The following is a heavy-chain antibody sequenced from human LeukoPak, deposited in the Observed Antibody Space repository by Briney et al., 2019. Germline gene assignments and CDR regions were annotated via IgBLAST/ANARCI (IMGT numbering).Heavy chain of an antibody. J-gene: IGHJ5*02. D-gene: IGHD1-26*01. CDR1: GASVRRDSY. V-gene: IGHV4-61*01. CDR3: ARSRAFNSGAFDP. CDR2: IYNGVNT. Sequence: SQTLSLNYPVSGASVRRDSYWSWIRQPPGLGNNRIAHIYNGVNTNYNPSLKSRVTISVDTSKNQFSLRLNSVTAADTAVYYCARSRAFNSGAFDPWGQGSLVTVSS.